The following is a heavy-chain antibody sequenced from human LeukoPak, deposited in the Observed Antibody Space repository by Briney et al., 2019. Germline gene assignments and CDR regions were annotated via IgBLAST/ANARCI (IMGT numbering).Heavy chain of an antibody. CDR2: IIPILGIA. Sequence: ASVKVSCKAPGGTFSSYAISWVRQAPGQGLEWMGRIIPILGIANYAQKFQGRVTITADKSTSTAYMELSSLRSEDTAVYYCARTLSLSLGLVDVWGQGTTVTVSS. D-gene: IGHD2/OR15-2a*01. CDR1: GGTFSSYA. CDR3: ARTLSLSLGLVDV. V-gene: IGHV1-69*04. J-gene: IGHJ6*02.